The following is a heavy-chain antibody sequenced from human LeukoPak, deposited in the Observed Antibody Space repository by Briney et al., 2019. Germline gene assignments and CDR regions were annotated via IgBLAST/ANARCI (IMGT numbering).Heavy chain of an antibody. CDR2: ISYDGSNK. J-gene: IGHJ6*02. D-gene: IGHD3-3*01. CDR3: AKDAKYYDFWSGYYYYYYGMDV. V-gene: IGHV3-30*18. CDR1: GFTFSSYG. Sequence: GGSLRLSRAASGFTFSSYGMHWVRQAPGKGLEWVAVISYDGSNKYYADSVKGRFTISRDNSKNTLYLQMNSLRAEDTAVYYCAKDAKYYDFWSGYYYYYYGMDVWGQGTTVTVSS.